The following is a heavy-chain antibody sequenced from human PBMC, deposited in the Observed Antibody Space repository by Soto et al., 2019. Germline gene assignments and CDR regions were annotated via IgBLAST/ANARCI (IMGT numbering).Heavy chain of an antibody. CDR3: ARDRARWDPDPDYFDY. D-gene: IGHD1-26*01. J-gene: IGHJ4*02. CDR2: ISAYNGNT. CDR1: GYTFSSYV. V-gene: IGHV1-18*01. Sequence: QVQLVQSGAEVKKPGASVKVSCKASGYTFSSYVISWVRQAPGQRLEWMGWISAYNGNTNYAQQLQGRVTMTTDTSTSTAHIELRSLKSGNTAVYSCARDRARWDPDPDYFDYWGQGTLVTVSS.